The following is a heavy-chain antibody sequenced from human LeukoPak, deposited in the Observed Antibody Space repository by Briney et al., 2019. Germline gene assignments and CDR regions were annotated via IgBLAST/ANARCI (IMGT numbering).Heavy chain of an antibody. V-gene: IGHV4-59*01. CDR2: IYYSGNT. CDR1: GFTFSSYS. Sequence: GSLRLSCAASGFTFSSYSMNWVRQAPGKGLECIGYIYYSGNTNYNPSLKSRVTISVDTSKNQFSLRLSSVTAADTAIYYCARLLGPAARIIDYWGQGTLVTVSS. D-gene: IGHD2-2*01. J-gene: IGHJ4*02. CDR3: ARLLGPAARIIDY.